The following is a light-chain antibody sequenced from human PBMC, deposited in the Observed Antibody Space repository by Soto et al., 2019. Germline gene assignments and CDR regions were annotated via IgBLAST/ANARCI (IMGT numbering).Light chain of an antibody. CDR2: RAS. CDR3: QKYNSLGT. CDR1: QTISSW. J-gene: IGKJ1*01. V-gene: IGKV1-5*03. Sequence: DIQMTQSPSTLSASVGDRVTITCRASQTISSWLAWYQQKPGKAPKLLIYRASSLESGVPARFSGSGSGTEYTLTNTSLQPDDYANYYCQKYNSLGTFGQGTQVQIK.